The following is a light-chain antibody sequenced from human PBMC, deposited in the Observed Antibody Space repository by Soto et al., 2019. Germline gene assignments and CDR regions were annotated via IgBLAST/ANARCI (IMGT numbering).Light chain of an antibody. J-gene: IGLJ1*01. Sequence: QSVLTQPPSASGSPGQSVTISCTGTSSDVGGYHYVSWYQQHPGKAPKLMIYEVSKRPSGVPDRFSGSKSGNTASLTVSGLQAEDEADYYCCSYAGSFLKVFGTGTKVTVL. CDR1: SSDVGGYHY. CDR2: EVS. CDR3: CSYAGSFLKV. V-gene: IGLV2-8*01.